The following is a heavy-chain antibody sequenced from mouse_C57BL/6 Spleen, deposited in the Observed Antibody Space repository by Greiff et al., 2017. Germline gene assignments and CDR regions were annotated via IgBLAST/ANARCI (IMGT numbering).Heavy chain of an antibody. V-gene: IGHV3-6*01. J-gene: IGHJ3*01. CDR1: GYSITSGYY. CDR3: AREDYDYDAY. CDR2: ISYDGSN. Sequence: EVLLQQSGPGLVKPSQSLSLTCSVTGYSITSGYYWNWIRQFPGNKLEWMGYISYDGSNNYNPSLKNRISITRDTSKNQFFLKLNSVTTEDTATYYCAREDYDYDAYWGQGTLVTVSA. D-gene: IGHD2-4*01.